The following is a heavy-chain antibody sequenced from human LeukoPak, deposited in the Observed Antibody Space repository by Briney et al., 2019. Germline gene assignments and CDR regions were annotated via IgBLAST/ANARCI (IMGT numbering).Heavy chain of an antibody. V-gene: IGHV1-18*01. CDR2: ISAYNGNT. CDR1: GYTFTNYG. CDR3: AGGPTYYYDSSGYYPPHMDV. Sequence: GASVKVSCKASGYTFTNYGISWVRQAPGQGLEWMGWISAYNGNTNYAQKLQGRVTMTTDTSTSTAYMELRSLRSDDTAVYYCAGGPTYYYDSSGYYPPHMDVWGKGTTVTVSS. D-gene: IGHD3-22*01. J-gene: IGHJ6*03.